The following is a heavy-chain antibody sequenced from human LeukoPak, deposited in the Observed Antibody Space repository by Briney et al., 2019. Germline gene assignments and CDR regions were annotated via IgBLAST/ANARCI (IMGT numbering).Heavy chain of an antibody. D-gene: IGHD5-18*01. CDR2: IFHSGST. J-gene: IGHJ5*02. CDR1: GDSITSGYY. CDR3: ARSSSVDTALVGVHWFDP. V-gene: IGHV4-38-2*01. Sequence: SETLSLTCVVSGDSITSGYYWAWIRQPPGKGLEWIGSIFHSGSTYRNPSLRSRVTISLNTSKNQISLILSSMTAADAAVYYCARSSSVDTALVGVHWFDPWGQGTLVTGSS.